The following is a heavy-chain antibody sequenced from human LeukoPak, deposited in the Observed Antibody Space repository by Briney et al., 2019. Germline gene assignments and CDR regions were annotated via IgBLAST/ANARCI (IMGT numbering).Heavy chain of an antibody. CDR1: GFTFSSYS. J-gene: IGHJ4*02. Sequence: PGGSLRLSCAASGFTFSSYSMNWVRQAPGKGLESVSSISSSSSYIYYADSVKGRFTISRDNAKNSLYLQMNSLRAEDTAVYYCAREDSSGWAGVYYFDYWGQGTLVTVSS. V-gene: IGHV3-21*01. CDR2: ISSSSSYI. CDR3: AREDSSGWAGVYYFDY. D-gene: IGHD6-19*01.